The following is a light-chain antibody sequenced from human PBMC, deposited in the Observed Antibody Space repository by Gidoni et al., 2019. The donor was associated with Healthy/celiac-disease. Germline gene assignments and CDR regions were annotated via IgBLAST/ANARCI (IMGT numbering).Light chain of an antibody. Sequence: DIQITQSPSTLSASVGDRVTITCRASQSISSWLAWYQKKPGKAPKLLIYDASSLESGVPSRFSGSGSGTEFTLTISSLQPDDFATYYCQQYNSYPWTFGQGTKVEIK. J-gene: IGKJ1*01. CDR1: QSISSW. CDR3: QQYNSYPWT. V-gene: IGKV1-5*01. CDR2: DAS.